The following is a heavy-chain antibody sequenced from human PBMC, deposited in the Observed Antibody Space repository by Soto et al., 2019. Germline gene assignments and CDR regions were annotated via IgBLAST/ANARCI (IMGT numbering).Heavy chain of an antibody. D-gene: IGHD3-16*02. CDR1: GYTFTSYG. V-gene: IGHV1-18*03. CDR2: ISAYNGNT. J-gene: IGHJ6*02. Sequence: QVQLVQSGAEVKKPGASVKVSCKASGYTFTSYGISWVRQAPGQGLEWMGWISAYNGNTNYAQKLQDRVTMTTDTSMTTGYMVLRSLTSDYMSAYYCPTFFVKYYYYALDVWGQGTTVTVSS. CDR3: PTFFVKYYYYALDV.